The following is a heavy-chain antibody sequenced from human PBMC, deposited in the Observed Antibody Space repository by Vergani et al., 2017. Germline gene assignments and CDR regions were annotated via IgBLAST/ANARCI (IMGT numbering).Heavy chain of an antibody. J-gene: IGHJ2*01. V-gene: IGHV4-39*01. CDR3: ASGKYYSXSTSHFRGRYFDV. D-gene: IGHD3-16*01. CDR2: IYNSGNG. CDR1: GDSIISRSYY. Sequence: QMQLQESGPGLVKASETLCLTCTVSGDSIISRSYYWGWIRQPPGKGLEWIGSIYNSGNGDSSSSLKSRVTISADTSKNQFSLRLTSVTAAGTAVYYCASGKYYSXSTSHFRGRYFDVWGRGTLVTVPS.